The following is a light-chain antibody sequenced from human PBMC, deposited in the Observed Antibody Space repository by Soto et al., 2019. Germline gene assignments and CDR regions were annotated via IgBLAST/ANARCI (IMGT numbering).Light chain of an antibody. CDR2: EVT. J-gene: IGLJ3*02. CDR3: SSYAGSNNLGV. CDR1: SSDVGVYNY. Sequence: QSVLTQPPSASGSPGQSVTISCTGTSSDVGVYNYVSWYQQYSGKAPKLMIYEVTKRPSGVPDRFSGSKSGNTASLTVSGLQAEDEADYYCSSYAGSNNLGVFGGGTKLTVL. V-gene: IGLV2-8*01.